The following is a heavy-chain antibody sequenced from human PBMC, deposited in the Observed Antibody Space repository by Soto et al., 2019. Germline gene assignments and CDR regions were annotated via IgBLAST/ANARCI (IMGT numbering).Heavy chain of an antibody. CDR3: AKDYGHSGPLTYYFDY. J-gene: IGHJ4*02. V-gene: IGHV3-30*04. D-gene: IGHD6-19*01. CDR2: ISNDGSKK. Sequence: HPGGSLRLSCAVSGLTFSDYAIHWVRQAPGEGLEWVAVISNDGSKKFYIDSVKGRFTISRDNSRNTLYLQMNSLRAEDTAVYYCAKDYGHSGPLTYYFDYWGQGTLVTVSS. CDR1: GLTFSDYA.